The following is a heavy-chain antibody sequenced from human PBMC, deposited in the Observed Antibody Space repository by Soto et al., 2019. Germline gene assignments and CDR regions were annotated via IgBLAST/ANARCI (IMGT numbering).Heavy chain of an antibody. D-gene: IGHD2-21*01. V-gene: IGHV3-74*01. CDR1: ELASVGSG. CDR2: ISLDGSRT. CDR3: ARAPPGYSLGYRYYGMDV. Sequence: EVQLVESGEALFRRGGPWGPSVQPLELASVGSGMNWFNQPQGKGWGWAYHISLDGSRTNYADSVKGRFTISRDNAKNTLYLLMNSLRAEDTAVYYCARAPPGYSLGYRYYGMDVWGQGTAVTVCS. J-gene: IGHJ6*02.